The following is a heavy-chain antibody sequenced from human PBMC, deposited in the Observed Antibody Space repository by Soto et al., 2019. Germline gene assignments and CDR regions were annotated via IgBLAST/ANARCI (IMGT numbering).Heavy chain of an antibody. CDR2: ISWNSGSI. CDR1: GFTFDDYA. J-gene: IGHJ4*02. D-gene: IGHD4-17*01. Sequence: EVQLVESGGGLVQPGRSLRLSCAASGFTFDDYAMHWVRQAPGKGLEWVSGISWNSGSIGYADSVKGRFTISRDNAKNSLYLQMNSLRAEDTALYYCAKDVYGDYRGPFDYWGQGTLVTVSS. CDR3: AKDVYGDYRGPFDY. V-gene: IGHV3-9*01.